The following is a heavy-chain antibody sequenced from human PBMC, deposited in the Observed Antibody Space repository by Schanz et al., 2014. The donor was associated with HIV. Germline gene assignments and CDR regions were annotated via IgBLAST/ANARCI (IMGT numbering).Heavy chain of an antibody. J-gene: IGHJ6*02. CDR3: ARDWMHYDFWGGMDV. V-gene: IGHV3-7*01. CDR2: MNQDGSEK. Sequence: EVPLVDSGGCLVQPWGSLRLSCAASGFTFSRFWMSWVRQAPGMGLEWVANMNQDGSEKYYVDSVKGRFTISRDNAKNLLYLQMNSLRADDTAIYFCARDWMHYDFWGGMDVWGQGTTVTVSS. CDR1: GFTFSRFW. D-gene: IGHD3-3*01.